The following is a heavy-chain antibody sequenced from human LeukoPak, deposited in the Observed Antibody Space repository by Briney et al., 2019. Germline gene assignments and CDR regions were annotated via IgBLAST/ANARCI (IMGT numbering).Heavy chain of an antibody. V-gene: IGHV7-4-1*02. J-gene: IGHJ4*02. CDR3: GRDPKLGIRGYTYGYIDY. CDR1: GYTFSTYA. Sequence: ASVKVSCKTSGYTFSTYAISWVRQAPGQGLEWMGWINTNTGNPTYAQGFFTGRYVFSLDTSVSTACLQINGLKADDTAVYYCGRDPKLGIRGYTYGYIDYWGQGTLVTVAS. CDR2: INTNTGNP. D-gene: IGHD5-18*01.